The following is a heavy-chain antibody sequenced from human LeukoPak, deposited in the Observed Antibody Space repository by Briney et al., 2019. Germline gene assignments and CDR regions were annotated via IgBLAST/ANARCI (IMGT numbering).Heavy chain of an antibody. D-gene: IGHD5-24*01. Sequence: SETLSLTCTVSGGSISSYYWSWIRQPPGKGLEWIGYICNSGSTNYNSSLKSRVTISVDTSKNQFSLKLSSVTAADTAVYYCARERRDGYRDAFDIWGQGTMVTVSS. CDR2: ICNSGST. J-gene: IGHJ3*02. V-gene: IGHV4-59*01. CDR1: GGSISSYY. CDR3: ARERRDGYRDAFDI.